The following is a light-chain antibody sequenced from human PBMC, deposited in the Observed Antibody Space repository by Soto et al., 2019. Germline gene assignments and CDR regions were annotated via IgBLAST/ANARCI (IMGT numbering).Light chain of an antibody. Sequence: QSVLTQPPSASGTPGQRVTISCSGSSSNIGSNYVYWYQQLPGTAPKLLIYSNNQRPSGVPDRFSGSKSGTSASLAISGRRSEDEADYYCAAWDDSLSGVVFGGGTKLTVL. CDR1: SSNIGSNY. V-gene: IGLV1-47*02. CDR2: SNN. CDR3: AAWDDSLSGVV. J-gene: IGLJ2*01.